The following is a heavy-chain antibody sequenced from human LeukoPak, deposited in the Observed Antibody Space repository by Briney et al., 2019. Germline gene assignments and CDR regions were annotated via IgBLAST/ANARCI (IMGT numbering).Heavy chain of an antibody. CDR3: TSSIAAAPFFDY. CDR2: IKSKTDGGTT. V-gene: IGHV3-15*01. D-gene: IGHD6-13*01. Sequence: KPGGSLRLSCAASGFTFRSYSMNWVRQAPGKGLEWVGRIKSKTDGGTTDYAAPVKGRFTISRDDSKNTLYLQMNSLKTEDTAVYYCTSSIAAAPFFDYWGQGTLVTVSS. CDR1: GFTFRSYS. J-gene: IGHJ4*02.